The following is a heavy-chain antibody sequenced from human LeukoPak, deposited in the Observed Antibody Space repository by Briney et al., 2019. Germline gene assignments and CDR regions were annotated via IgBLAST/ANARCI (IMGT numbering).Heavy chain of an antibody. Sequence: SSQTLSLTCAVSGASISSDGYSWTWIRQPPGKGLEWVGYIFHGSPYSNPSLKSRVAISVDTSKNQFSLKLSSVTAADTAVYFCARANSGYDPFDYWGQGTLVTVSS. D-gene: IGHD5-12*01. CDR2: IFHGSP. CDR3: ARANSGYDPFDY. V-gene: IGHV4-30-2*01. J-gene: IGHJ4*02. CDR1: GASISSDGYS.